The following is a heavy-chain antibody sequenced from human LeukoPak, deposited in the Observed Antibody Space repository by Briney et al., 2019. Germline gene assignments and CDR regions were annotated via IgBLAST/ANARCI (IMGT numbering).Heavy chain of an antibody. J-gene: IGHJ6*04. V-gene: IGHV3-21*01. CDR1: KFTFSSYS. CDR3: ARGPTMKMDV. CDR2: INSYSSYI. D-gene: IGHD3-22*01. Sequence: PGGSLRLSYAASKFTFSSYSMNWVRQAPGKGLEWVSSINSYSSYIYYADSVKGRFTISRDNAKNSLYLQMNSLRAEDTAVYYCARGPTMKMDVWGKGTTVTVSS.